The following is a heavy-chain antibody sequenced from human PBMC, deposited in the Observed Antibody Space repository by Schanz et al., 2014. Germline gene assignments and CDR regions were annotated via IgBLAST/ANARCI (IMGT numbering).Heavy chain of an antibody. CDR3: ARENLNWEAFDI. V-gene: IGHV3-48*04. D-gene: IGHD7-27*01. CDR1: GFTFSNYS. CDR2: ISRDGTTS. J-gene: IGHJ3*02. Sequence: EVQLVESGGGLVQPGGSLRLSCEASGFTFSNYSMNWIRQAPGKGLEWLSYISRDGTTSYYADSVKGRFTISRDNAKNSLYLEMTSLRGEDTAVYYCARENLNWEAFDIWGQGTVVTVSS.